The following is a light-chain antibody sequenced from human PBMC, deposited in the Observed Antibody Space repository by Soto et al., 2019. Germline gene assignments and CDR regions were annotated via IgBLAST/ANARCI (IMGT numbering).Light chain of an antibody. J-gene: IGKJ2*01. CDR2: DAS. CDR1: ESISTW. V-gene: IGKV1-5*01. CDR3: QVYNNYCQV. Sequence: DIQMTQSPSTLSASVGDRVTITCRASESISTWLAWYQQKPGRAPKLLIHDASNLESGVPSRFSGSGSGTDFTLTISSLQPDDFATYYCQVYNNYCQVFGQGTKLDIK.